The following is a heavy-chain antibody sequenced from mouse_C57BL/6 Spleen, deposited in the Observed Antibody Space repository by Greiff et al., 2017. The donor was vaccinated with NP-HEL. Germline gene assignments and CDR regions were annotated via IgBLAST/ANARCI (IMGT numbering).Heavy chain of an antibody. Sequence: QVQLKQPGAELVMPGASVKLSCKASGYTFTSYWMHWVKQRPGQGLEWIGEIDPSDSYTNYNQKFKGKSTLTVDKSSSTAYMQLSSLTSEDSAVYYCARGENDYYFDYWGQGTTLTVSS. D-gene: IGHD2-4*01. CDR2: IDPSDSYT. J-gene: IGHJ2*01. V-gene: IGHV1-69*01. CDR3: ARGENDYYFDY. CDR1: GYTFTSYW.